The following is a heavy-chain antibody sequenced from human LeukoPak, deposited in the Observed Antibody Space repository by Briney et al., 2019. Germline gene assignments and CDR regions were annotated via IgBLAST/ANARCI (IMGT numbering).Heavy chain of an antibody. CDR3: AKDLDYDFWSGYYHYYYYYGMDV. J-gene: IGHJ6*02. D-gene: IGHD3-3*01. CDR1: GFTVSNNS. Sequence: PGGSLRLSCAASGFTVSNNSMSWVRQAPGTGLEWVSLIYSDASTSYADSVRGRFTISRDNSKNTLYLQMNSLRAEDTAVYYCAKDLDYDFWSGYYHYYYYYGMDVWGQGTTVTVSS. V-gene: IGHV3-53*01. CDR2: IYSDAST.